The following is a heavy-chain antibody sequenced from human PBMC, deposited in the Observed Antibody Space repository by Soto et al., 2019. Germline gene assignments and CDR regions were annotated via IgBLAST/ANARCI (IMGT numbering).Heavy chain of an antibody. D-gene: IGHD6-6*01. J-gene: IGHJ6*02. V-gene: IGHV4-30-2*01. CDR2: IYHSGST. CDR3: ARDRRYYAMDV. CDR1: GGSISSGGYS. Sequence: PSETLSLTCAVSGGSISSGGYSWSWIRQPPGKGLEWIGYIYHSGSTYYNPSLKSRVTISVDRSKNQFSLKLSSVTAADTAVYYCARDRRYYAMDVSGQGTTLTLSS.